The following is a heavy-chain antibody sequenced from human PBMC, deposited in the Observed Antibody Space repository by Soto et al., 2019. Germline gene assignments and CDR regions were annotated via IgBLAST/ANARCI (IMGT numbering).Heavy chain of an antibody. J-gene: IGHJ6*02. D-gene: IGHD5-12*01. CDR2: IKQDGSEK. Sequence: GGSLRLSCAASGFTFSSYWMSWVRQAPGKGLGWVANIKQDGSEKYYVDSVKGRFTISRDNAKNSLYLQMNSLRAEDTAVYYCAREGSGYDYYYYGMDVWGQGTTVTVSS. CDR3: AREGSGYDYYYYGMDV. V-gene: IGHV3-7*01. CDR1: GFTFSSYW.